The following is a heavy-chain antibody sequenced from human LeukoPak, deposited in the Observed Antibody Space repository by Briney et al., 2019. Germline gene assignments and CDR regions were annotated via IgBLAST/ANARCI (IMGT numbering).Heavy chain of an antibody. Sequence: SETLSLTCTGSGGSISSYYWSWIRQPPGKGLEWIGYIYYSGSTNKNPSLKSRVTISVDTSKNQFSLKLSSVTAADTAVYYCARHGPGRDGYNYLDYWGQGTLVTVSS. CDR3: ARHGPGRDGYNYLDY. V-gene: IGHV4-59*08. CDR1: GGSISSYY. D-gene: IGHD5-12*01. J-gene: IGHJ4*02. CDR2: IYYSGST.